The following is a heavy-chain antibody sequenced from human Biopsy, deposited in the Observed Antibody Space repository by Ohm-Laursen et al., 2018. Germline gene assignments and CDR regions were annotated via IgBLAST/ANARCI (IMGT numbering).Heavy chain of an antibody. J-gene: IGHJ4*02. CDR3: AADINVWNVNY. CDR1: GYTLTELS. Sequence: SAKVSCKVSGYTLTELSMHWVRQAPGRGLEWMGGFAPENGKTIYAQKFQGRVTMTEDTSTDTAYMELSSLRSEDTAVYYCAADINVWNVNYWGQGTQVTVSS. CDR2: FAPENGKT. D-gene: IGHD1-1*01. V-gene: IGHV1-24*01.